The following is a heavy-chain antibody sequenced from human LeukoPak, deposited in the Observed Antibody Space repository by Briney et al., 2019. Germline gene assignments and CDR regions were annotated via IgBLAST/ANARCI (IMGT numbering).Heavy chain of an antibody. CDR1: GGSISSYY. D-gene: IGHD3-22*01. V-gene: IGHV4-59*01. CDR3: ARLGYYDSSGVIDY. J-gene: IGHJ4*02. Sequence: SETLSLTCTVSGGSISSYYWSWIRRPPGKGLEWIGYIYYSGSTNYNPSLKSRVTISVDTSKNQFSLKLSSVTAADTAVYYCARLGYYDSSGVIDYWGQGTLVT. CDR2: IYYSGST.